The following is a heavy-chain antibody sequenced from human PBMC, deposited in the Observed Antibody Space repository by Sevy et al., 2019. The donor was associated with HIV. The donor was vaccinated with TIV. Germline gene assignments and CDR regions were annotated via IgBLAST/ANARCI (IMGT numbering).Heavy chain of an antibody. CDR2: IKQDGSVT. CDR1: GFSLNTYW. CDR3: VRAVAADGSF. V-gene: IGHV3-7*01. J-gene: IGHJ4*02. D-gene: IGHD6-13*01. Sequence: GGSLRLSCAASGFSLNTYWMSWVRQAPGKGLEWVANIKQDGSVTYYVDSVKGRFTISRDNARNFLFLQMNSLRAEDTARYYCVRAVAADGSFWVQRTLVTVSS.